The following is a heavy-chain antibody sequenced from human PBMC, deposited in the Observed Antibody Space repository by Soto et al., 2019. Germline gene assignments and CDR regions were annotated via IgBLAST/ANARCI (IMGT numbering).Heavy chain of an antibody. CDR1: GGTFSSYA. V-gene: IGHV1-69*13. CDR2: IIPIFGTA. Sequence: ASVKVSCKASGGTFSSYAISWVRQAPGQGLEWMGGIIPIFGTANYAQKFQGRVTITADESTSTAYMELSSLKSEDTAVYYCARSMDGGNFDYWGQGTLVTVSS. CDR3: ARSMDGGNFDY. D-gene: IGHD1-26*01. J-gene: IGHJ4*02.